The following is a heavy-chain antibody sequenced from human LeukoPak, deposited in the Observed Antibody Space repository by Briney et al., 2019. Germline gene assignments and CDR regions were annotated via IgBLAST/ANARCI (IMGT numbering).Heavy chain of an antibody. CDR3: AHKGRGSGSYNM. V-gene: IGHV2-5*01. Sequence: SGPTLVKPTQTLTLTCTFSGFSLSTTGVGVAWIRQSPGKALKWLAVNYWNDDKSYSPSLKSRLTITKDTSKNQVVLIMTNMDPVDTGTYYCAHKGRGSGSYNMWGQGTLVTVSS. J-gene: IGHJ4*02. D-gene: IGHD3-10*01. CDR1: GFSLSTTGVG. CDR2: NYWNDDK.